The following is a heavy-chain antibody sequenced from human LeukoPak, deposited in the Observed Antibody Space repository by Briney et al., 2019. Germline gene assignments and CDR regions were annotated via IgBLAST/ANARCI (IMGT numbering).Heavy chain of an antibody. CDR2: INPNSGGT. Sequence: ASVKVSCKTSGYSFTDYYMHWVGQAPGQGLEGMGWINPNSGGTSSAQKFQGRVTMTRDTSITTVYMEVSWLTPDDTAIYYCARADRLDGGPYLIGPWGQGTLVTVSS. CDR3: ARADRLDGGPYLIGP. V-gene: IGHV1-2*02. J-gene: IGHJ5*02. D-gene: IGHD2-21*01. CDR1: GYSFTDYY.